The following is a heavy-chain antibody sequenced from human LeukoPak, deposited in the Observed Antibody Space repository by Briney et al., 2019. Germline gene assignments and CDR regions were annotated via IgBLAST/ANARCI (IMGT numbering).Heavy chain of an antibody. V-gene: IGHV3-33*06. D-gene: IGHD2-8*01. CDR1: GFTFSSYG. J-gene: IGHJ4*02. CDR2: IWYDGSNK. Sequence: GGSLRLSCAASGFTFSSYGMHWVRQAPGKGLEWVAVIWYDGSNKYYADSVKGRFNISRDNSKNTLYLQMNSLRAEDTAVYYCAKDRRNGPYYFDYWGQGTLVTISS. CDR3: AKDRRNGPYYFDY.